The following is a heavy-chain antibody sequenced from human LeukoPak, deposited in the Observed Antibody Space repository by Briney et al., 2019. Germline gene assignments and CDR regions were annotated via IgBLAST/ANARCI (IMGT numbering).Heavy chain of an antibody. V-gene: IGHV4-34*01. Sequence: PSETLSLTCAVYGGSFSGYYWSWIRQPPGKGLEWIGEINHSGSTNYNPPLKSRVTISVDTSKNQLSLKLSSVTAADTAVYYCARGGQPQYCGGDCYYFDYWGQGTLVTVSS. CDR1: GGSFSGYY. CDR3: ARGGQPQYCGGDCYYFDY. D-gene: IGHD2-21*02. J-gene: IGHJ4*02. CDR2: INHSGST.